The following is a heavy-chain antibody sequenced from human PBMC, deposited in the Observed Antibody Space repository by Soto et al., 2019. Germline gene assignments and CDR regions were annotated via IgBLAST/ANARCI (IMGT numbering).Heavy chain of an antibody. D-gene: IGHD3-16*02. CDR3: GSYLN. CDR2: ITSGGSA. CDR1: GGSISGSTYT. V-gene: IGHV4-39*01. J-gene: IGHJ4*02. Sequence: QLQLQESGPGLVKPSETLSLTCAVSGGSISGSTYTWGWFRQPPGKGLEWIGNITSGGSASYISSLKSRVPISVDTSKYQFSLKLTSGTVSATAIYDCGSYLNWGKGILVTVSS.